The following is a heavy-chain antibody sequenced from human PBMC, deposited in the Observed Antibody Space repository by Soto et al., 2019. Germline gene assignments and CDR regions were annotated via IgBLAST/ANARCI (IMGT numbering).Heavy chain of an antibody. V-gene: IGHV4-34*01. D-gene: IGHD1-7*01. J-gene: IGHJ6*02. CDR1: GGSFSGYY. CDR2: INHSGNT. CDR3: ARDNWNYAYYYYGMDV. Sequence: PSETLSLTCAVYGGSFSGYYWSWIRQPPGKGLEWIGEINHSGNTNYNPSLKSRVTISVDTSKNQFSLKLSSVTAADTAVYYCARDNWNYAYYYYGMDVWGQGTTVTVSS.